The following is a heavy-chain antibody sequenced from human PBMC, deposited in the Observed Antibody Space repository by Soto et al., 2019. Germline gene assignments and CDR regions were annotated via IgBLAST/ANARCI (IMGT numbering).Heavy chain of an antibody. CDR1: GGSISSGGYY. CDR2: IYYSGST. J-gene: IGHJ3*02. D-gene: IGHD3-10*01. V-gene: IGHV4-31*03. CDR3: ARVARLLRITMVRVSDAFDI. Sequence: QVQLQESGPGLVKPSQTLSLTCTVSGGSISSGGYYWSWIRQHPGKGLEWIGYIYYSGSTYYNPSLKSRVTISVDTSKNQFSLKLSSVTAADTAVYYCARVARLLRITMVRVSDAFDIWGQGTMVTVSS.